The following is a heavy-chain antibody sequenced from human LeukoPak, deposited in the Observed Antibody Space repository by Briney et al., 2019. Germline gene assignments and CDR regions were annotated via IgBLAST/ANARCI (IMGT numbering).Heavy chain of an antibody. CDR1: EYTCTSYY. J-gene: IGHJ4*02. CDR3: ARERREWLAFDY. Sequence: ASVKVSFKASEYTCTSYYIHWVRTAPGQRLEWIGIINPSGGSTSYPHNFQGRVTRTSDTSTSTVYMELRSLRSEDTAVYYRARERREWLAFDYWGPGTPVT. V-gene: IGHV1-46*01. CDR2: INPSGGST. D-gene: IGHD6-19*01.